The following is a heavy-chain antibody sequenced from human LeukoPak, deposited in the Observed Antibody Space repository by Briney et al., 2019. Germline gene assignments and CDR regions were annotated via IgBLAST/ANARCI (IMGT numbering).Heavy chain of an antibody. CDR1: GGSFSGYY. CDR2: INHSGST. Sequence: SETLSLTCAVYGGSFSGYYWSWIRQPPGKGLGWIGEINHSGSTNYNPSLKSRVTISVDTSKNQFSLKLSSVTAADTAVYYCARRAAAQPRWGQGTLVTVSS. V-gene: IGHV4-34*01. D-gene: IGHD6-13*01. CDR3: ARRAAAQPR. J-gene: IGHJ4*02.